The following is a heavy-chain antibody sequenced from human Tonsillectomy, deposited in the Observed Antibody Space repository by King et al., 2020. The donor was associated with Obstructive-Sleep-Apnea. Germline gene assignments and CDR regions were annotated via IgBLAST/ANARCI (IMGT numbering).Heavy chain of an antibody. J-gene: IGHJ3*02. CDR3: AMGRGVIDSLAAFDI. V-gene: IGHV3-9*01. CDR2: ISWNSGSI. D-gene: IGHD3-10*01. Sequence: QLVQSGGGLVQPGRSLRLSCAASGFTFDDYGMHWVRHAPGKGLEWVSGISWNSGSIGYADSVKGRFTISRDNAKNSLYLQMNSLRAEDTALYYCAMGRGVIDSLAAFDIWGQGTMVTVSS. CDR1: GFTFDDYG.